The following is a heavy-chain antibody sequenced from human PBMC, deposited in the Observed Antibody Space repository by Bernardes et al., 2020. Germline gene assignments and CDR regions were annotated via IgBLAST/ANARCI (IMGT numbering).Heavy chain of an antibody. CDR1: GFTFSSYS. CDR3: ARDGPPRTKHPIDY. Sequence: GGSLRLSCAASGFTFSSYSMNWVRQAPGKGLEWVSSISSSSSYIYYADSVKGRFTISRDNAKNSLYLQMNSLRAEDTAVYYCARDGPPRTKHPIDYWGQGTLVTVSS. J-gene: IGHJ4*02. CDR2: ISSSSSYI. V-gene: IGHV3-21*01.